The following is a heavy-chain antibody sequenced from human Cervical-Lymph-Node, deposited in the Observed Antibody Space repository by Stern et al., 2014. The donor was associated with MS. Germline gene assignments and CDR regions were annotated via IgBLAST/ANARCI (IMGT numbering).Heavy chain of an antibody. Sequence: QVQLQESGPGLVKPSQTLSLTCTVSGGSISSGNYYWSWIRQPAGKGLECIGRIHTSGSTSYNPSLQSRVTISVDTPKHQFSLKLSFVTAADTAMYYCARTLGAYYYYGMDVWGQGTTVTVSS. D-gene: IGHD3-16*01. CDR3: ARTLGAYYYYGMDV. CDR2: IHTSGST. J-gene: IGHJ6*02. V-gene: IGHV4-61*02. CDR1: GGSISSGNYY.